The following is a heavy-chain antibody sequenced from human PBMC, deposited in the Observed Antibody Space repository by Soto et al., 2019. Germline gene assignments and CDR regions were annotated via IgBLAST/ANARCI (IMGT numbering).Heavy chain of an antibody. CDR1: GGTFSSHV. CDR3: ARNFDFSDGNISHLDY. J-gene: IGHJ4*02. Sequence: QVQLVQSGAEVKKPGSSVKVYCKASGGTFSSHVFNWVRQAPGHGLEWRGGIMPIIGTANDAQKFQGIVTITADESTSTAYMELSSLRAEDTAVYYCARNFDFSDGNISHLDYWGQGTLVTVSS. V-gene: IGHV1-69*01. CDR2: IMPIIGTA. D-gene: IGHD2-15*01.